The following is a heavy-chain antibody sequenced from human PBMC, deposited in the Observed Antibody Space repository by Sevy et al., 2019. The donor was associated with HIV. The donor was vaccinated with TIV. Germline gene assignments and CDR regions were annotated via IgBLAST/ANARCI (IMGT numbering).Heavy chain of an antibody. CDR2: INHSGST. CDR1: GGSFSGYY. V-gene: IGHV4-34*01. Sequence: SETLSLTCAVYGGSFSGYYWSWIRQPPGKGLEWIGEINHSGSTNYNPSLKSRVTISVDTSKNQFSLKLSSVTAADTAVYYCARGLAYYFNYWGQGTLVTVSS. J-gene: IGHJ4*02. CDR3: ARGLAYYFNY.